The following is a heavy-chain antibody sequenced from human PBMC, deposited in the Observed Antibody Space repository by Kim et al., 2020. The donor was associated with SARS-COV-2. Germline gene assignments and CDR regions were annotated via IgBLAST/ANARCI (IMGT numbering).Heavy chain of an antibody. CDR2: IIPIFGTA. Sequence: SVKVSCKASGGTFSSYAISWVRQAPGQGLEWMGGIIPIFGTANYAQKFQGRVTITADESTSTAYMELSSLRSEDTAVYYCAEPGCQQLATPPPLECYFDCWGQGNLGTVTS. V-gene: IGHV1-69*13. D-gene: IGHD6-13*01. CDR1: GGTFSSYA. J-gene: IGHJ4*02. CDR3: AEPGCQQLATPPPLECYFDC.